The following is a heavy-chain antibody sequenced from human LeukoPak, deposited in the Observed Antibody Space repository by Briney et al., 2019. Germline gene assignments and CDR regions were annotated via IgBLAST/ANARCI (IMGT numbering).Heavy chain of an antibody. CDR1: GFTFSSYS. CDR2: ISSSSSYV. Sequence: GGSLRLSCAASGFTFSSYSMNWVRQAPGKGLEWVSSISSSSSYVYYADSVKGRFTISRDNAKNSLYLQMNSLRAEDTAVYYCARADFETPIDYWGQGTLVTVSS. J-gene: IGHJ4*02. D-gene: IGHD4-23*01. V-gene: IGHV3-21*01. CDR3: ARADFETPIDY.